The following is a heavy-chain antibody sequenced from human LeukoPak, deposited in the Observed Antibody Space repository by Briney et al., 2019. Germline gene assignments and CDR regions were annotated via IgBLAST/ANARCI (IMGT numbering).Heavy chain of an antibody. D-gene: IGHD3-10*01. CDR3: AGMVRGAPFDY. V-gene: IGHV4-61*02. CDR1: GGSISSGSYY. CDR2: IYTSGST. J-gene: IGHJ4*02. Sequence: PSETLSLTCTVSGGSISSGSYYWSWIRQPAGKGLEWIGRIYTSGSTNYNPSLKSRVTISVDTPKNQFSLKLSSVTAADTAVYYCAGMVRGAPFDYRGQGTLVTVSS.